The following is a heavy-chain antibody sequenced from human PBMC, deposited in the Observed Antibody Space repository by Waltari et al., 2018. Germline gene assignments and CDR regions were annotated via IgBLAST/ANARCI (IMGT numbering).Heavy chain of an antibody. CDR3: ARDQLYDGAGPFDP. V-gene: IGHV4-39*07. CDR2: IYYSGST. D-gene: IGHD3-16*02. J-gene: IGHJ5*02. CDR1: GGSISSSSYY. Sequence: QLQLQESGPGLVKPSETLSLTCTVPGGSISSSSYYWGWIRQPPGKGLEWIGSIYYSGSTYYNPSLKSRVTISVDTSKNQFSLKLSSVTAADTAVYYCARDQLYDGAGPFDPWGQGTLVTVSS.